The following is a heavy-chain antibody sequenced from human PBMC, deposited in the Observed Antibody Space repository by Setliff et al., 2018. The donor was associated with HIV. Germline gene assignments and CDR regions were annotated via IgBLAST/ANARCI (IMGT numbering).Heavy chain of an antibody. CDR2: ISGSGGST. CDR3: ARYRRGAEWFDP. CDR1: GFTFSSYA. J-gene: IGHJ5*02. D-gene: IGHD5-12*01. Sequence: GGSLRLSCAASGFTFSSYAMHWVRQAPGKGLEWVSSISGSGGSTYYAESVKGRFTISVDTSKNQFSLKVTSLTAADTAVYYCARYRRGAEWFDPWGQGTLVTVSS. V-gene: IGHV3-23*01.